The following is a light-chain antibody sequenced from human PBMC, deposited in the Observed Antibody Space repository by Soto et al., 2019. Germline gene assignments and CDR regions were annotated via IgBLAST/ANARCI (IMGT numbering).Light chain of an antibody. CDR3: QSYDSSLSGLV. V-gene: IGLV1-40*01. CDR1: SSNIGAGYD. Sequence: QLVLTQQPSVSGAPGQRVTISCTGSSSNIGAGYDVHWYQQLPGTAPKLLIYGNSNRPSGVPDRFSGSKSGTSASLAITGLQAEDEADYYCQSYDSSLSGLVFGTGTKLTVL. CDR2: GNS. J-gene: IGLJ1*01.